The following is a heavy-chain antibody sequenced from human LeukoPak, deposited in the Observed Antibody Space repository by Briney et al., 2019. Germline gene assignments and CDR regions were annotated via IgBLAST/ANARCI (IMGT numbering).Heavy chain of an antibody. V-gene: IGHV4-34*01. J-gene: IGHJ3*02. D-gene: IGHD6-13*01. Sequence: PSETLSLTCAVYGGPFSGYYWSWIRQPPGKGLEWIGEINNSGSTNYNPSLKSRVTISVDTSKNQFSLKLSSVTAADTAVYYCARGSASSSEGYAFDIWGQGTMVTVSS. CDR2: INNSGST. CDR1: GGPFSGYY. CDR3: ARGSASSSEGYAFDI.